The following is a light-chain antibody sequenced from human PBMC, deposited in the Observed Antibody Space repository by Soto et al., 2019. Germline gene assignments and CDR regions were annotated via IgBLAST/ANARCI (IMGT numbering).Light chain of an antibody. CDR2: QDS. CDR1: KLGDKY. Sequence: SYELTQPPSASMSPGQTASITCSGDKLGDKYACWYQQKPGQSPVLVIYQDSKRPSGIPERFSGSNSGNTATLTISGTQAMDQADYYCQAWDSSTAVFGGGTKVTLL. CDR3: QAWDSSTAV. V-gene: IGLV3-1*01. J-gene: IGLJ2*01.